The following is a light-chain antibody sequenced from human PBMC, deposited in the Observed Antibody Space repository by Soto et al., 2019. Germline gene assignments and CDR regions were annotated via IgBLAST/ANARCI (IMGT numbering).Light chain of an antibody. V-gene: IGLV4-69*01. CDR2: VNSDGSH. Sequence: QSVLTQSPSASASLGASVKLTCTLSSGHSSYAIAWHQQRPEKGTRFLMKVNSDGSHTKGDGIPDRISGSSSGTERYLTISSLQSEDEAEYYCQTWGSGIQVFGGGTKLTVL. J-gene: IGLJ3*02. CDR1: SGHSSYA. CDR3: QTWGSGIQV.